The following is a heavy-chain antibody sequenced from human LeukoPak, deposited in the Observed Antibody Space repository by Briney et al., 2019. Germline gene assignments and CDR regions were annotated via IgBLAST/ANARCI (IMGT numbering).Heavy chain of an antibody. Sequence: ASVKVSCKASGYTFTGYYMHWVRQAPGQGLEWMGRINPNSGVTNYAQKFQGRVTMTRDTSISTAYMELSRLRSDDTAVYYCARDLGAVAGYAFGRDDYWGQGTLVTVSS. V-gene: IGHV1-2*06. D-gene: IGHD6-19*01. CDR3: ARDLGAVAGYAFGRDDY. CDR2: INPNSGVT. CDR1: GYTFTGYY. J-gene: IGHJ4*02.